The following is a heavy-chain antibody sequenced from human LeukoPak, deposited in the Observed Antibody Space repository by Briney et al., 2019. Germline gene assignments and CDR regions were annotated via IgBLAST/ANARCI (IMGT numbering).Heavy chain of an antibody. Sequence: PGGSLRLSCAASGFTFSSYSMNWVRQAPGKGLEWVSSISSSSSYIYYADSVKGRFTISRDNAKNSLYLQMNSLRAEDTAVYYCARDPGYCSSTSCHSYYYGMDVWGQGTTVTVSS. CDR1: GFTFSSYS. D-gene: IGHD2-2*01. CDR2: ISSSSSYI. V-gene: IGHV3-21*01. CDR3: ARDPGYCSSTSCHSYYYGMDV. J-gene: IGHJ6*02.